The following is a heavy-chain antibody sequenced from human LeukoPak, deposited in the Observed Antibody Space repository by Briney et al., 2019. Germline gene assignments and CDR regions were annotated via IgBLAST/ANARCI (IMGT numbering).Heavy chain of an antibody. J-gene: IGHJ4*02. CDR3: ARLYSSGWPFDY. V-gene: IGHV4-59*08. Sequence: SETLSLTCTVSGGSISSYYWSWIRQPPGKGLEWIGYIYYSGSTNYNPSLKSRVTISVDTSKNQFSLKLSSVTAADTAVYYCARLYSSGWPFDYWGQGTLVTVSS. CDR1: GGSISSYY. CDR2: IYYSGST. D-gene: IGHD6-19*01.